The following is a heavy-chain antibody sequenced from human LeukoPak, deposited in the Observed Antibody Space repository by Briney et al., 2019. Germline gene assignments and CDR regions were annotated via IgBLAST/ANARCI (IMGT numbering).Heavy chain of an antibody. CDR3: ARNLAWSGWYLDY. CDR1: GFTFNSHA. J-gene: IGHJ4*02. D-gene: IGHD6-19*01. V-gene: IGHV3-30-3*01. Sequence: GRSLRLSCAASGFTFNSHAMHWVRQAQGKGLEWVAVISYDRNNEYFADSVKGRFTIPRDNSKNMLYLQMNSLRPEDTAVYYCARNLAWSGWYLDYWGQGTLVTVSS. CDR2: ISYDRNNE.